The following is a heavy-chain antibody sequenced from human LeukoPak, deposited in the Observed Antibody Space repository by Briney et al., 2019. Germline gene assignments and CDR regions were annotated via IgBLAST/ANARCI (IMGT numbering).Heavy chain of an antibody. D-gene: IGHD3-22*01. J-gene: IGHJ5*02. CDR3: ARDKGTMIDL. Sequence: SETLSPTCTVSGGSISSYYWSWIRQPAGKGLEWIGRIYTSGSTNYNPSLKSRVTISIDKSKNQFSLKLSSVTAADTAVYYCARDKGTMIDLWGQGTLVTVSS. V-gene: IGHV4-4*07. CDR2: IYTSGST. CDR1: GGSISSYY.